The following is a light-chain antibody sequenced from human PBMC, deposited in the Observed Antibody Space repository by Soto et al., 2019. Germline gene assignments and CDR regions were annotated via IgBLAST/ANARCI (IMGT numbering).Light chain of an antibody. V-gene: IGLV2-14*01. J-gene: IGLJ1*01. CDR2: EVT. CDR3: SSFTSTSTRL. Sequence: QSLLTQPASVSGSPGQSITISCTGTSSDIGSYDYVSWYQQHPGKAPNLIIYEVTDRPSGVSNRFSGSKSGNTASLTISGLQAEDEADYYCSSFTSTSTRLFGSGTKGTVL. CDR1: SSDIGSYDY.